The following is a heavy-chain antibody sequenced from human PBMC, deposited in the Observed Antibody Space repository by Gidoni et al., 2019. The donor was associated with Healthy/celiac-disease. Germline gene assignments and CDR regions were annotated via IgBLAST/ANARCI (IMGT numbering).Heavy chain of an antibody. CDR2: ISSSSSYI. J-gene: IGHJ1*01. Sequence: EVQLVESGGGLVKPGGSLRLSCAASGFTFSSYSMNWVRQAPGTGLEWVSSISSSSSYIYYADSVKGRFTISRDNAKNSLYLQMNSLRAEDTAVYYCARDPGGATTGGHWGQGTLVTVSS. D-gene: IGHD1-26*01. V-gene: IGHV3-21*01. CDR3: ARDPGGATTGGH. CDR1: GFTFSSYS.